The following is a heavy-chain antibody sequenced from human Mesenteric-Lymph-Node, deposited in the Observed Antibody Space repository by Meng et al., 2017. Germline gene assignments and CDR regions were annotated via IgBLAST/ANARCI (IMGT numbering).Heavy chain of an antibody. D-gene: IGHD2-8*02. CDR3: AKAPLSYCTGARCYPLDS. V-gene: IGHV3-48*03. CDR2: ISSSGSTI. CDR1: GFTFSSYE. Sequence: GESLKISCAASGFTFSSYEMNWVRQAPGKGLEWVSYISSSGSTIYYADSVKGRFAISRDNSKNSLLLQMNSLRAEDTAVYYCAKAPLSYCTGARCYPLDSWGQGTLVTVSS. J-gene: IGHJ4*02.